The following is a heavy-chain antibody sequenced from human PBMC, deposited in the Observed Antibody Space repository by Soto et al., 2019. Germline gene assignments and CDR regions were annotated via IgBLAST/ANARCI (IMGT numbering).Heavy chain of an antibody. D-gene: IGHD3-22*01. CDR3: ATSSGYYYDAFDI. CDR1: GYTFTSYG. V-gene: IGHV1-18*01. J-gene: IGHJ3*02. Sequence: ASVKVSCKASGYTFTSYGISWVRQAPGQGLEWMGWISADDGNTNYAQKLQGRVTMTTDTSTSTAYMELSSLRSDDTAVYYCATSSGYYYDAFDIWGQGTMVTVSS. CDR2: ISADDGNT.